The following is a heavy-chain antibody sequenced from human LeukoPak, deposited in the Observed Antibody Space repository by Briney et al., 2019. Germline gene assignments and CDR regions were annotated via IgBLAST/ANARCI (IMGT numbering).Heavy chain of an antibody. CDR1: GGSISTYY. CDR2: IYYSGNT. D-gene: IGHD3-22*01. CDR3: ARDKGEYYDSSGYLDY. J-gene: IGHJ4*02. V-gene: IGHV4-59*01. Sequence: SETLSLTCTASGGSISTYYWSWIRQPPGKGLEWIGYIYYSGNTNFNPALKSRVTMSVDTSKNQFSLKLSSVTAADTAVYYCARDKGEYYDSSGYLDYWGQGTLVTVSS.